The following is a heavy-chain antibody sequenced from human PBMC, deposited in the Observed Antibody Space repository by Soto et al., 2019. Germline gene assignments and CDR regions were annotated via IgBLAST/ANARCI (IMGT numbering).Heavy chain of an antibody. CDR3: ARGLFVVVVVAATGWFDP. J-gene: IGHJ5*02. CDR2: INHSGST. CDR1: GGSFSGYY. D-gene: IGHD2-15*01. V-gene: IGHV4-34*01. Sequence: LSLTCAVYGGSFSGYYWSWIRQPPGKGLEWIGEINHSGSTNYNPSLKSRVTISVDTSKNQFSLKLSSVTAADTAVYYCARGLFVVVVVAATGWFDPRGQGTLVTVSS.